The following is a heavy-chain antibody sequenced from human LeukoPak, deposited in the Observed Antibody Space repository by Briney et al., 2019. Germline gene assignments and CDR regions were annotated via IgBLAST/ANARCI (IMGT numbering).Heavy chain of an antibody. CDR3: ASLGTLVP. V-gene: IGHV3-74*03. D-gene: IGHD3-9*01. Sequence: GGSLRLSCAASGLTFSTYLMHWVRQAPGKGLVWVSRINTDGSITTYADSVKGRFTISRDNAKNTLYLQMNSLRDEDTAVYYCASLGTLVPWGQGTLVTVSS. CDR1: GLTFSTYL. J-gene: IGHJ5*02. CDR2: INTDGSIT.